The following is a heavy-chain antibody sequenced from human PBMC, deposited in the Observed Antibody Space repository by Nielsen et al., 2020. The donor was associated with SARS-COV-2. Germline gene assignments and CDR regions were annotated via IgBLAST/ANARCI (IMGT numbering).Heavy chain of an antibody. V-gene: IGHV3-9*01. Sequence: VRQAPGKGLEWVSGISWNSGSIGYADSVKGRFTISRDNAKNSLYLQMNSLRDEDTAVYYCASTGYYDSSGYYLSYYYYYGMDVWGQGTTVTVSS. CDR2: ISWNSGSI. D-gene: IGHD3-22*01. J-gene: IGHJ6*02. CDR3: ASTGYYDSSGYYLSYYYYYGMDV.